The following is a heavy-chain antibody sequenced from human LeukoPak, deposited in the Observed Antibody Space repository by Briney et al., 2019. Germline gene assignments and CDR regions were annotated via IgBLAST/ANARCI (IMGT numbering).Heavy chain of an antibody. CDR1: GFTFSNYA. V-gene: IGHV3-23*01. CDR3: AKNGYDSSGYYSLFDY. CDR2: ISGSAYST. Sequence: GESLRLSCAASGFTFSNYAMSWVRQAPGKGLEWVSGISGSAYSTYNADSVKGRFTISRDNSKNTLYLQMNSLRAEDTAVYYCAKNGYDSSGYYSLFDYWGQGTLVTVSS. D-gene: IGHD3-22*01. J-gene: IGHJ4*02.